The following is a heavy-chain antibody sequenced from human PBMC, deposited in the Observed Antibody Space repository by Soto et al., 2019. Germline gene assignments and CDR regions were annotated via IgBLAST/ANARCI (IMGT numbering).Heavy chain of an antibody. CDR1: GYTFTSYD. Sequence: QVQLVPSGAEVKKPGASVKVSCKASGYTFTSYDINWVRQATGQGLEWMGWMNPNSGNTGYAQKYQARVTMTRNTSISTAYMELSSLRSEDTAVYYCARELEHHSTMEIPATARRREYWGQGTLVTVSS. V-gene: IGHV1-8*01. CDR3: ARELEHHSTMEIPATARRREY. D-gene: IGHD2-2*01. CDR2: MNPNSGNT. J-gene: IGHJ4*02.